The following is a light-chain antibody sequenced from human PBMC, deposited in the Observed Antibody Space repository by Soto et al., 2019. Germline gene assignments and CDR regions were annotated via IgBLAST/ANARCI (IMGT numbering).Light chain of an antibody. Sequence: DIVMTQSPLSLPVTPGEPAYISCRSSQSLLHSNGFNYLDWYLQKPGQSPQLLIYLGSNRASGVPDRFSGSGSGTDFTLKISRVEAEDVGVYYCMQALQTPPTFGQGTKVDI. CDR1: QSLLHSNGFNY. J-gene: IGKJ1*01. V-gene: IGKV2-28*01. CDR2: LGS. CDR3: MQALQTPPT.